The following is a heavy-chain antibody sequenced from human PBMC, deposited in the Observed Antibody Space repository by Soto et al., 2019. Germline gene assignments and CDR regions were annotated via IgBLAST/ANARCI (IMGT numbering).Heavy chain of an antibody. CDR2: ISSSSSYT. CDR3: AREGKGIAVAGDFDY. D-gene: IGHD6-19*01. V-gene: IGHV3-11*06. J-gene: IGHJ4*02. CDR1: GFTFSDYY. Sequence: GSLRLSCAASGFTFSDYYMSWIRQAPGKGLEWVSYISSSSSYTNYADSVKGRFTISRDNAKNSLYLQMNSLRAEDTAVYYCAREGKGIAVAGDFDYWGQGTLVTVSS.